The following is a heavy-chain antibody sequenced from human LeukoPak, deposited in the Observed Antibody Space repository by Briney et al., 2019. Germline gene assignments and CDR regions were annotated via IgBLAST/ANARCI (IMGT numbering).Heavy chain of an antibody. V-gene: IGHV3-13*01. CDR1: GFTLSDYD. CDR2: IGTAGDT. Sequence: PGGSLRLSCAASGFTLSDYDMHWVRQATGKGLEWVSAIGTAGDTYYTGSVKGRFTISRENAKNSLYLQMNSLRAGDTAVYYCARVAKERVGGVYYFDYWGRGTLVTVSS. CDR3: ARVAKERVGGVYYFDY. J-gene: IGHJ4*02. D-gene: IGHD1-1*01.